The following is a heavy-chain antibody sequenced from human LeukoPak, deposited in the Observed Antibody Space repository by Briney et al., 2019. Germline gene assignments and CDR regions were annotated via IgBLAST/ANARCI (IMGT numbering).Heavy chain of an antibody. J-gene: IGHJ4*02. CDR3: ARDSKPAFDN. CDR1: GFPLSDYR. Sequence: GGSLRLSCAASGFPLSDYRMNWVREARGKGLEGISYVRIDSGNTYYADSVKGRFTISEDKDKNSLDLQMNSLRVEDTSVYYCARDSKPAFDNWGQGPLVTVSS. CDR2: VRIDSGNT. V-gene: IGHV3-48*01.